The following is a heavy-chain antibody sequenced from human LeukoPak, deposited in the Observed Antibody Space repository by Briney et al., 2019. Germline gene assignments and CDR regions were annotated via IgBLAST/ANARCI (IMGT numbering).Heavy chain of an antibody. D-gene: IGHD6-19*01. V-gene: IGHV3-23*01. CDR2: ISGSGGST. Sequence: GGSLRLSCAASGFTFSSYGMSWVRQAPGKGLEWVSAISGSGGSTYYADSVKGRFTISRDNSKNTLYLQMNSLRAEDTAVYYCAKDSPDSSGWYPNFDYWGQGTLVTVSS. CDR1: GFTFSSYG. J-gene: IGHJ4*02. CDR3: AKDSPDSSGWYPNFDY.